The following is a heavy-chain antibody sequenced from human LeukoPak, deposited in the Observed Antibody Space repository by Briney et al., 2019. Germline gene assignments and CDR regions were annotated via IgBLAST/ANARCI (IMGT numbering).Heavy chain of an antibody. Sequence: PGGSLRLSCAASGFTFSNAWMSWVRQAPGKGLEWVGRFKSKTDGGTTDYAAPVKGRFTISRDDSKNTLYLQMNSLKTEDTAVYYCTDLDFDYWGQGTLVTVSS. CDR1: GFTFSNAW. V-gene: IGHV3-15*01. J-gene: IGHJ4*02. CDR2: FKSKTDGGTT. CDR3: TDLDFDY.